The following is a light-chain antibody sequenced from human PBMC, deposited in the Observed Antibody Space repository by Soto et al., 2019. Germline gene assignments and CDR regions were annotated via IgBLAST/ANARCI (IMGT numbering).Light chain of an antibody. CDR1: EFVAYN. V-gene: IGKV3-15*01. CDR2: RAS. J-gene: IGKJ1*01. Sequence: EIVVTKSPATLSVSPGDRDTLSCRASEFVAYNLAWYQQRSGQPPRLLMYRASTRATGVPARFSGSGAGRDFTLTISDLQSEDFAVYYCQEYDKWPLWTFGQGTKLEMK. CDR3: QEYDKWPLWT.